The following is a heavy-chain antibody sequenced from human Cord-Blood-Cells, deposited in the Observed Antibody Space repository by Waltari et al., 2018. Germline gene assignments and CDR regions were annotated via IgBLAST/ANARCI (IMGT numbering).Heavy chain of an antibody. CDR2: IYYSGST. V-gene: IGHV4-39*01. D-gene: IGHD3-9*01. J-gene: IGHJ4*02. CDR1: GGSISSSSYY. CDR3: TSYYDILTGVDY. Sequence: QLQLQESGPGLVKPSETLSLTCTVSGGSISSSSYYWGWIRQPPGKGLEGIGSIYYSGSTYSTPSLKSRVTISVDTSKNQFSLKLSSVTAADTAVYYCTSYYDILTGVDYWGQGTLVTVSS.